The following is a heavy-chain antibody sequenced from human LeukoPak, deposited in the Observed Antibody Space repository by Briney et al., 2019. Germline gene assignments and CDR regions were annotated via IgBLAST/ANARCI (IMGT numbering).Heavy chain of an antibody. CDR3: ARDLSAFDI. Sequence: SETLSLTCTVSGGSINNYYWSWIRQPPGKGLEWIGYIYYSGSTNYNPSLKSRVTISVDKSKNQFSLKLSSVTAADTAVYYCARDLSAFDIWGQGTMVTVSS. V-gene: IGHV4-59*12. CDR1: GGSINNYY. CDR2: IYYSGST. J-gene: IGHJ3*02.